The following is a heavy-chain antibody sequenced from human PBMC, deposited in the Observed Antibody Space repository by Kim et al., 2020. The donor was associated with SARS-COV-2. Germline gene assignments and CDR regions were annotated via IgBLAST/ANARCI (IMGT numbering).Heavy chain of an antibody. CDR2: ISAYNGNT. J-gene: IGHJ4*02. D-gene: IGHD3-10*01. CDR1: GYTFTSYG. V-gene: IGHV1-18*01. CDR3: ARGSLLWFGELPLPFCY. Sequence: ASVKVSCKASGYTFTSYGISWVRQAPGQGLEWMGWISAYNGNTNYAQKLQGRVTMTTDTSTSTAYMELRSLRSDDTAVYYCARGSLLWFGELPLPFCYWGQGTLVTVSS.